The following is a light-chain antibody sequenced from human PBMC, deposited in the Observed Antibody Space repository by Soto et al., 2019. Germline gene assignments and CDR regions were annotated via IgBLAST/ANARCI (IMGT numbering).Light chain of an antibody. CDR3: QQYNTYSFT. Sequence: DVQMTQSPSTLSPLEGARATITSRASQGFSTGLPWYNQKPGRAPKPLIYGASGLESWVPSGFSGSGSGTEFTLTISSLQPDDFATYYCQQYNTYSFTFGPGTKVDIK. J-gene: IGKJ3*01. V-gene: IGKV1-5*01. CDR1: QGFSTG. CDR2: GAS.